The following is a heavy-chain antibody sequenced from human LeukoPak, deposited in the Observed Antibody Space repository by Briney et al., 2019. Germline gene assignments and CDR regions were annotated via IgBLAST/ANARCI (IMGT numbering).Heavy chain of an antibody. D-gene: IGHD2-21*02. CDR1: GYTFTGYY. CDR3: ARGGDPTDDAFDI. Sequence: ASVKVSCKASGYTFTGYYMHCVRQAPGQGLEWMGRINPNSGGTNYAQKFQGRVTMTRDTSISTAYMELSRLRSDDTAVYYCARGGDPTDDAFDIWGQGTMVTVSS. CDR2: INPNSGGT. V-gene: IGHV1-2*06. J-gene: IGHJ3*02.